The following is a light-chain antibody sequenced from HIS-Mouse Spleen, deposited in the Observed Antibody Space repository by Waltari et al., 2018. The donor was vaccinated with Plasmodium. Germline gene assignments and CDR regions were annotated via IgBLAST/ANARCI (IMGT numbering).Light chain of an antibody. J-gene: IGLJ3*02. Sequence: QSVLTQPPSASGTPGQRVTISCSGSSSNIGSNYVYWYQQLPGTAPKLLIYRNKQRPLGVPDRFSGSKSGTSASLAISGLRSGDEADYYCAAWDDSLSGRVFGGGTKLTVL. CDR2: RNK. CDR1: SSNIGSNY. CDR3: AAWDDSLSGRV. V-gene: IGLV1-47*01.